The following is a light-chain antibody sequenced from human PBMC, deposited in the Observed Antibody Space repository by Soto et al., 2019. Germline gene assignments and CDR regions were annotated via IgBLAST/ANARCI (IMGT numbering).Light chain of an antibody. Sequence: QSALTQPRSVSGSPGQTVTISCTGTSSDVGGYNYVSWYQQHPGKAPKLMIYDVSKRPSGVPDRFSGSKSGNTASLTISGLQAEDEADYYCCSYAGSYTYGFGTGTKLNVL. J-gene: IGLJ1*01. CDR1: SSDVGGYNY. CDR3: CSYAGSYTYG. CDR2: DVS. V-gene: IGLV2-11*01.